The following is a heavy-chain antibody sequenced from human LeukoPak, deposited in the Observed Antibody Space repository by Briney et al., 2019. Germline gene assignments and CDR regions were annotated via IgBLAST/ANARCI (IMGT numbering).Heavy chain of an antibody. V-gene: IGHV1-69*13. J-gene: IGHJ6*03. CDR1: GGSFSSYA. Sequence: SVKVSCKASGGSFSSYAISWVRQAPGQGLEWMGGIIPIFGTASYAQRFQGRITITADESTSTAYMELSSLRSEDTAVYYCGSSGWYRGSYYYYMDVWGKGTTVTVSS. CDR2: IIPIFGTA. CDR3: GSSGWYRGSYYYYMDV. D-gene: IGHD6-19*01.